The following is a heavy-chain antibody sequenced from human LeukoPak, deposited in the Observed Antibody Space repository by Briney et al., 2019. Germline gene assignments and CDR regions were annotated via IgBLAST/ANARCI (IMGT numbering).Heavy chain of an antibody. CDR2: IHHSGST. V-gene: IGHV4-4*02. J-gene: IGHJ4*02. D-gene: IGHD3-22*01. Sequence: SETLSLTCAVSGGSISGDNWWSWVRQPPGKGLEWIGEIHHSGSTKDNPSLKSRVTISVDKSKKQFSLRLSSVTAADTAVYYCARRNYHDSTGYWSYWGQGTLVTVSS. CDR1: GGSISGDNW. CDR3: ARRNYHDSTGYWSY.